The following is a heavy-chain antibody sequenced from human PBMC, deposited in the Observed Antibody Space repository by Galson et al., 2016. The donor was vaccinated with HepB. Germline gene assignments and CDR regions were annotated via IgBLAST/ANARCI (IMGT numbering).Heavy chain of an antibody. CDR1: GFTFSSYW. CDR3: ARQYSNSSFYYGMDV. J-gene: IGHJ6*02. CDR2: INSDESNT. Sequence: SLRLSCAASGFTFSSYWMHWVRQAPGKGLVWVSRINSDESNTNYADSVKGRFTISRDNAKNTLYLQMNSLRAEDTAVYYCARQYSNSSFYYGMDVWGQGTTVTVSS. D-gene: IGHD6-6*01. V-gene: IGHV3-74*01.